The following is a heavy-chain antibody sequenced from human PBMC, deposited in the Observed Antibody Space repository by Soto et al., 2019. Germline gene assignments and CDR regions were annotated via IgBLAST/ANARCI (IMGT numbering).Heavy chain of an antibody. Sequence: PSETLSLTCTVSGGSISSSRCHWGWIRQPPGKGLEWIASIKYSGTTFYKPSLKSRDNLSVGTSKNQIALKMRSVTTEETTIDYCARHGITGSYYDAFDIWGQGTRVTVS. CDR3: ARHGITGSYYDAFDI. J-gene: IGHJ3*02. CDR2: IKYSGTT. CDR1: GGSISSSRCH. D-gene: IGHD1-26*01. V-gene: IGHV4-39*01.